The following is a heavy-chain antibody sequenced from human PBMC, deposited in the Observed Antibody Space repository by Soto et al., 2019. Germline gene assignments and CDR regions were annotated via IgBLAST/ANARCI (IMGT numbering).Heavy chain of an antibody. Sequence: QVQLVQSGAEVKKPGSSVKVSCKASGGTFSSYAISWVRQAPGHGLEWMGGIIPIFGTAIYAQKCQVRVRVAADDSTSTDYMELSSLRSEDTAVYYCARVRNTDYNSQGWFDPWGQGTLVTVSS. J-gene: IGHJ5*02. CDR1: GGTFSSYA. CDR3: ARVRNTDYNSQGWFDP. CDR2: IIPIFGTA. D-gene: IGHD4-4*01. V-gene: IGHV1-69*01.